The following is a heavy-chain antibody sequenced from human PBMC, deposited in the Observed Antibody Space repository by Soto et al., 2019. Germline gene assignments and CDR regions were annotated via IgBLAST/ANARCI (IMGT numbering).Heavy chain of an antibody. CDR1: GGSISSGGYY. Sequence: SETLSLTCTVSGGSISSGGYYWSWIRQHPGKGLEWIGYIYYSGSTCYNPSLKSRVTISVDTSKNQFSLKLSSVTAADTAVYYCARGGSYCSGGSCFNWFDPWGQGTLVTVSS. D-gene: IGHD2-15*01. V-gene: IGHV4-31*02. J-gene: IGHJ5*02. CDR3: ARGGSYCSGGSCFNWFDP. CDR2: IYYSGST.